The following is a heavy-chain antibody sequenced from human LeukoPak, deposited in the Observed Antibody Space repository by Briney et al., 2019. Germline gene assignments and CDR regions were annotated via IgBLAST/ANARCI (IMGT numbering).Heavy chain of an antibody. Sequence: SVKVSCKASGGTFSSYAISWVRQAPGQGLEWMGRIIPIFGTANYAQKFQGRVTITTDESTSTAYMELSSLRSEDTAVYYCAITPPAAAAGPYYYYMDVWGKGTTVTVSS. CDR3: AITPPAAAAGPYYYYMDV. CDR2: IIPIFGTA. V-gene: IGHV1-69*05. CDR1: GGTFSSYA. J-gene: IGHJ6*03. D-gene: IGHD6-13*01.